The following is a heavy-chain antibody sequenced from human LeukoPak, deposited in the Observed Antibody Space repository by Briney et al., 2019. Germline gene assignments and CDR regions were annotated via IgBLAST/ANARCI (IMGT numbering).Heavy chain of an antibody. D-gene: IGHD3-3*01. Sequence: SETLSLTCAVYGGSFSGYYWSWIRQPPGKGLEWIGEINHSGSTNYNPSLKSRVTISVDTSKNQFSLKLSSVTAADTAVYYRALRQRRFFGVAKGSFDYWGQGTLVTVSS. CDR3: ALRQRRFFGVAKGSFDY. J-gene: IGHJ4*02. CDR1: GGSFSGYY. V-gene: IGHV4-34*01. CDR2: INHSGST.